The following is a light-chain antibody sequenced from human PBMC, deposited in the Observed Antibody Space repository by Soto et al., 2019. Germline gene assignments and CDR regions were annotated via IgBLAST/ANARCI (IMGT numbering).Light chain of an antibody. V-gene: IGLV2-14*01. J-gene: IGLJ3*02. Sequence: QSALTQPASVSGSPGQSITISCTGTSSDVGSYNYVSWFQQHPGEAPKLIIFEVTHRPSGISTRFSGSKSGNTASLTISDLQAEDEALYYCSSYKFSTTLRVFGGGTQLTVL. CDR1: SSDVGSYNY. CDR3: SSYKFSTTLRV. CDR2: EVT.